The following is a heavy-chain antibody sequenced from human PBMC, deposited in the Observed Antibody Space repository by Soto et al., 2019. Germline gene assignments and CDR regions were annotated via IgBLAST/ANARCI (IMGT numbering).Heavy chain of an antibody. CDR3: ARKQPGFQIGWAWVLDI. CDR2: LSGGTGHT. V-gene: IGHV1-3*01. Sequence: ASVKVSCKASGYTFTKQNMHWVRQAPGQRLEWMGWLSGGTGHTQYSQKLQGRVTLTGDTSASIAYMEMSSLRSEDTATYYCARKQPGFQIGWAWVLDIRGQRTSVTVSS. D-gene: IGHD1-26*01. CDR1: GYTFTKQN. J-gene: IGHJ3*02.